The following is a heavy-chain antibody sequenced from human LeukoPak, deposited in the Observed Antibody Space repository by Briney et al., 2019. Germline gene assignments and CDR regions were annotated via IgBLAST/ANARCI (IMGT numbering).Heavy chain of an antibody. J-gene: IGHJ6*02. Sequence: SETLSLTCAVYGGSFRGYYWSWIRQPPGKGLEWIGEINHSGSTNYNPSLKSRVTISVDTSKNQFSLKLSSVTAADTAVYYCARWSACSSTSCYPYYYGMDVWGQGTTVTVSS. CDR2: INHSGST. CDR3: ARWSACSSTSCYPYYYGMDV. V-gene: IGHV4-34*01. CDR1: GGSFRGYY. D-gene: IGHD2-2*01.